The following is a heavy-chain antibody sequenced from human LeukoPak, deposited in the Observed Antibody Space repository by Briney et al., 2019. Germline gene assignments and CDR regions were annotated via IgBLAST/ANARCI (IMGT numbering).Heavy chain of an antibody. D-gene: IGHD4-17*01. V-gene: IGHV3-48*03. CDR3: ARHRVYGDYTPFDY. J-gene: IGHJ4*02. Sequence: PGGSLRLSCAASGFTFSSYEMNWVRQAPGKGLEWVSYISSSGSTIYYADSVKGRFTISRDNAKNSLYLQMNSLRAEDTAVYYCARHRVYGDYTPFDYWGQGTLVTVSS. CDR1: GFTFSSYE. CDR2: ISSSGSTI.